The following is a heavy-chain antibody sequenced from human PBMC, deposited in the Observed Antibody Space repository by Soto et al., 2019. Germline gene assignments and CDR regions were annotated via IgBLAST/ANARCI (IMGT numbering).Heavy chain of an antibody. CDR1: GGSISSGGYY. D-gene: IGHD3-9*01. J-gene: IGHJ4*02. Sequence: LSLTCTVSGGSISSGGYYWSWIRQHPGKGLEWIGYIYYSGSTYYNPSLKSRVTTSVDTSKNQFSLKLSSVTAADTAVYYCARVPDILTGYFIDYWGQGTLVTVSS. CDR3: ARVPDILTGYFIDY. V-gene: IGHV4-31*03. CDR2: IYYSGST.